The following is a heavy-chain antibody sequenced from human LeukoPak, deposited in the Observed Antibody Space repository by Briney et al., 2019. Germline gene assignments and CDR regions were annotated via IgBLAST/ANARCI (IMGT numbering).Heavy chain of an antibody. CDR3: ARSIVVVPAVGAGFAP. V-gene: IGHV1-8*01. CDR1: GYTFTSYD. CDR2: MNPNSGNT. J-gene: IGHJ5*02. Sequence: GASVKVSCKASGYTFTSYDINWVRQATGQGLEWMGWMNPNSGNTGYAQKFQGRVTMTRNTSISTAYMELSSLRSEDTAVYYCARSIVVVPAVGAGFAPWGQGTLVTVSS. D-gene: IGHD2-2*01.